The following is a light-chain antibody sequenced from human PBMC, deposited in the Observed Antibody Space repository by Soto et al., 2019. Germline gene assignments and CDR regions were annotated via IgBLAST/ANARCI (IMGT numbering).Light chain of an antibody. Sequence: QPVLTQSPSASASLGASVKLTCTLSSGHSSYAIAWHQQQPEKGPRYLMKLNSDGSHSKGDGIPDRFSGSSSGAERYLTISSLQSDDVADYYCQTWGTGIQVFGTGTKVTVL. V-gene: IGLV4-69*01. CDR2: LNSDGSH. CDR3: QTWGTGIQV. J-gene: IGLJ1*01. CDR1: SGHSSYA.